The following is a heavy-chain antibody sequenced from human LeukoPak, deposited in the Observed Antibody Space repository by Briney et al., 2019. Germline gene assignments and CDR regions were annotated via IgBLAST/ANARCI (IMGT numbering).Heavy chain of an antibody. V-gene: IGHV4-59*01. CDR2: IYYSGST. D-gene: IGHD3-3*01. CDR1: GASISSYY. Sequence: PSETLSLTCTVSGASISSYYWSWIRQPPGKGLEWIGYIYYSGSTNYNPSLKSRVTISVDTSKNQFSLELSSVTAADTAVYYCARDFSPWRIWGQGTMVTVSS. CDR3: ARDFSPWRI. J-gene: IGHJ3*02.